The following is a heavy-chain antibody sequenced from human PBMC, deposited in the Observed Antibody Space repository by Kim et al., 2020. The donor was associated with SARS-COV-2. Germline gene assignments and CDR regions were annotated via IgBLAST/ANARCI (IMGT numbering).Heavy chain of an antibody. V-gene: IGHV6-1*01. D-gene: IGHD1-26*01. Sequence: FKEYAVSVKSRITIDPDTSKNQFSLQLNSVTPEDTAVYYCARTWARYMAVWGEGTTVTVSS. CDR3: ARTWARYMAV. J-gene: IGHJ6*03. CDR2: FK.